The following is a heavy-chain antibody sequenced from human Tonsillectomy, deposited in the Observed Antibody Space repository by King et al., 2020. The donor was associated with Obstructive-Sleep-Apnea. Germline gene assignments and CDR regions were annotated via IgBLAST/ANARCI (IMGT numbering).Heavy chain of an antibody. D-gene: IGHD1-26*01. CDR2: ISYDGSNK. CDR3: ARDKVLSGRLDY. V-gene: IGHV3-30-3*01. CDR1: GFTFSSYA. J-gene: IGHJ4*02. Sequence: VQLVESGGGVVQPGRSLRLSCAASGFTFSSYAMHWVRQAPGKGLEWVALISYDGSNKYYADSVKGRFTISRDNSKNTLYLQMNSLRAEDTAVYYCARDKVLSGRLDYWGRGTLVTVSS.